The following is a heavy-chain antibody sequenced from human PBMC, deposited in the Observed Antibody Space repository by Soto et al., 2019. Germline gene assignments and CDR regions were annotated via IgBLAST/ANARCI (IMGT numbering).Heavy chain of an antibody. CDR1: GFTFSSYS. Sequence: PVGSLRLSCAASGFTFSSYSMNWVRQAPGKGLEWVSYISSSSSTIYYADSVKGRFTISRDNAKNSLYLQMNSLRDEDTAVYYCARDQGDFWSGYAYYGMDVWGQGTTVTV. CDR3: ARDQGDFWSGYAYYGMDV. J-gene: IGHJ6*02. V-gene: IGHV3-48*02. CDR2: ISSSSSTI. D-gene: IGHD3-3*01.